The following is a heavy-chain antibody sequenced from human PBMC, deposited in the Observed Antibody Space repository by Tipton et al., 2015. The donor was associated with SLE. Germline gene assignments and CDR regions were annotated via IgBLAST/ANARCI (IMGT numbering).Heavy chain of an antibody. Sequence: TLSLTCAVYGGSFSDYYWSWIRQPPGKGLEWIGEINHSGSTYYNPSLKSRVTISVDTSKNQFSLKLSSVTAADTAVYYCASWLTARVWFDPWGQGTLVTASS. CDR3: ASWLTARVWFDP. CDR2: INHSGST. J-gene: IGHJ5*02. V-gene: IGHV4-34*01. CDR1: GGSFSDYY. D-gene: IGHD3-16*01.